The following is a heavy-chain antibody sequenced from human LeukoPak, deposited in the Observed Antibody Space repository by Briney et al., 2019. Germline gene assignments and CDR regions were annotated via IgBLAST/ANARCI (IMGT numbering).Heavy chain of an antibody. CDR1: GGTFSSYA. CDR3: ARADTAMVGSFDY. J-gene: IGHJ4*02. CDR2: IIPILGIA. V-gene: IGHV1-69*04. D-gene: IGHD5-18*01. Sequence: ASVKVPCKASGGTFSSYAISWVRQAPGQGLEWMGRIIPILGIANYAQKFQGRVTITADKSTSTAYMELSSLRSEDTAVYYCARADTAMVGSFDYWGQGTLVTVSS.